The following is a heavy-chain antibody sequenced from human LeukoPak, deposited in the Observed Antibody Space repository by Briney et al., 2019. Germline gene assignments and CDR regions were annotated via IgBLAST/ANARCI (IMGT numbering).Heavy chain of an antibody. V-gene: IGHV3-23*01. Sequence: GGSLSLSCAASGFTFSRYAMSWVRQAPGKGLEWVSAISGSGGSTYYADSVKGRFTISRDNSKNTLYLQMNSLRAEDTAVYYCAKDTYDFLYYYYYMDVWGKGTTVTVSS. J-gene: IGHJ6*03. CDR3: AKDTYDFLYYYYYMDV. D-gene: IGHD3-3*01. CDR1: GFTFSRYA. CDR2: ISGSGGST.